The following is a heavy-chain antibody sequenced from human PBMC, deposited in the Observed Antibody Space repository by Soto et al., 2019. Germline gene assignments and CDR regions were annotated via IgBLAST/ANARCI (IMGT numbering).Heavy chain of an antibody. D-gene: IGHD4-17*01. CDR3: ARDPLNDDYTRELDY. CDR1: GGSISSYY. CDR2: IYYSGST. Sequence: PSETLSLTCTVSGGSISSYYWSWIRQPPGKGLEWIWYIYYSGSTNYNPSLKSRVTISVDTSKNQFSLKLSSVTAADTAVYYCARDPLNDDYTRELDYWGQGTLVTVSS. J-gene: IGHJ4*02. V-gene: IGHV4-59*01.